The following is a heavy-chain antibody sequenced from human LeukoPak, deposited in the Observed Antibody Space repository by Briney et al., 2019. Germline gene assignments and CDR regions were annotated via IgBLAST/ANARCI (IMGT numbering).Heavy chain of an antibody. D-gene: IGHD3-22*01. CDR3: AKDRILLPSDSSGPGY. CDR1: GFTFSSYG. V-gene: IGHV3-30*02. Sequence: PGGSLRLSCAASGFTFSSYGMHWVRQAPGKGLEWVAFIRYDGSNKYYADSVKGRFTISRDNSKNTLYLQMNSLRAEDTAVYYCAKDRILLPSDSSGPGYWGQGTLVTVSS. J-gene: IGHJ4*02. CDR2: IRYDGSNK.